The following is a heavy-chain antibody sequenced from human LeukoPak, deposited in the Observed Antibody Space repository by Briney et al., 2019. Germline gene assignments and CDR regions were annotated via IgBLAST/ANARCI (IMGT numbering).Heavy chain of an antibody. CDR2: IWYDGSNK. Sequence: GVSLRLSCAASGFTFSSYGMHWVRQAPGKGLEWVAVIWYDGSNKYYADSVKGRFTISRDNSKNTLYLQMNSLKTEDTAVYYCTAGTGYSDHDYWGQGTLVTVSP. D-gene: IGHD5-12*01. V-gene: IGHV3-33*01. J-gene: IGHJ4*02. CDR3: TAGTGYSDHDY. CDR1: GFTFSSYG.